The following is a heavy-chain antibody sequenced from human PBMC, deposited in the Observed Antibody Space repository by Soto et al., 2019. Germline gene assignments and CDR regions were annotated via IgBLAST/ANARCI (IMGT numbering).Heavy chain of an antibody. J-gene: IGHJ6*02. CDR3: AWIHRFLECPHASYSCAMDV. CDR2: IFSNDEK. D-gene: IGHD3-3*01. V-gene: IGHV2-26*01. Sequence: SGPTLVNPTETLTLTCTVSGFSLSNARMGVSWIRQPPGKALEWLAHIFSNDEKSYSTSLKSRLTISKDTSKSQVVLAMTNMDPVDSATYSCAWIHRFLECPHASYSCAMDVWGQGTTVTVSS. CDR1: GFSLSNARMG.